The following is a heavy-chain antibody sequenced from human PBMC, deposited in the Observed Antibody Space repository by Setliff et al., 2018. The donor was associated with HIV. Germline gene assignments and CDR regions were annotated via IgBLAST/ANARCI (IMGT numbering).Heavy chain of an antibody. CDR1: GDSISSGGYY. V-gene: IGHV4-31*03. CDR2: IHYSGSS. Sequence: SETLSLTCTVSGDSISSGGYYWSWIRQHPGKGLEWIGYIHYSGSSYYNPSLRSRVTTSVDTSKNQFSLKLGSVTAADTAVYFCARVTWIQLWLGWFDPWGQGTLVTVSS. D-gene: IGHD5-18*01. J-gene: IGHJ5*02. CDR3: ARVTWIQLWLGWFDP.